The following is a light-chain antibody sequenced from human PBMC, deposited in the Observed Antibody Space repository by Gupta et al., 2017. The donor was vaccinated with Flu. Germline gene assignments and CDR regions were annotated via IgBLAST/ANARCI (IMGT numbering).Light chain of an antibody. Sequence: LSGAPGESPTHSSRASQTIYNNLAGQQQKPGKSPRLLNYGASIRATGIPARFGGSGSGTEFTHSSSSLQSEDFATDYGNYYNEWPPRLTFGQGTKVEI. CDR3: NYYNEWPPRLT. CDR1: QTIYNN. CDR2: GAS. V-gene: IGKV3-15*01. J-gene: IGKJ1*01.